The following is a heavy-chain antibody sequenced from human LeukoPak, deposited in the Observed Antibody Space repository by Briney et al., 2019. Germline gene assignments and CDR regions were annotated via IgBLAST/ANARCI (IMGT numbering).Heavy chain of an antibody. CDR1: GGSISGYY. CDR2: VFHSGST. Sequence: SETLSLTCTVSGGSISGYYWSWIRLPPGKGLEWIGYVFHSGSTNYNPSLKSRVTISVDTSKNQFSLKVTSVIAADTAVYFCARFPYSGISHYFDYWGQGALVTVSS. D-gene: IGHD1-26*01. V-gene: IGHV4-59*01. CDR3: ARFPYSGISHYFDY. J-gene: IGHJ4*02.